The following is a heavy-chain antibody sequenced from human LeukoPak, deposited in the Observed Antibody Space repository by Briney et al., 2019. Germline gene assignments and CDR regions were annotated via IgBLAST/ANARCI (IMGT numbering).Heavy chain of an antibody. Sequence: ASVKVSCKASGYTFTSYAMHWVRQAPGQRLEWMGWINAGNGNTKYSQKFQGRVTITRDTSASTAYMELSSLRSEDTAVYYCARDAVVGTGIAFDVWGQGTMVTVSS. CDR3: ARDAVVGTGIAFDV. V-gene: IGHV1-3*01. CDR1: GYTFTSYA. D-gene: IGHD4-23*01. CDR2: INAGNGNT. J-gene: IGHJ3*01.